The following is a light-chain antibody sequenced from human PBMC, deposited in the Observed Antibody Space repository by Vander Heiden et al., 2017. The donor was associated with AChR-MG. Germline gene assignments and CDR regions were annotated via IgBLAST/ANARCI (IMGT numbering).Light chain of an antibody. J-gene: IGLJ2*01. CDR2: QDN. Sequence: SYELTQPPSVSVSPGDTASITCSGDKLGEKYVCWYQQKPGQSPVLDIYQDNKRPSGSPARFSGSNSGNTATLTISGTQPMDEADYYCQAWDGNIVVFGGGTKLTVL. V-gene: IGLV3-1*01. CDR1: KLGEKY. CDR3: QAWDGNIVV.